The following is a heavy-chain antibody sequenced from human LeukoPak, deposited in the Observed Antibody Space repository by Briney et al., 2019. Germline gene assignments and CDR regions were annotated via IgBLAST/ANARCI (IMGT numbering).Heavy chain of an antibody. D-gene: IGHD3-22*01. CDR2: ISYDGSNK. Sequence: PGGSLRLSCAASESTFSSYGMHWVRQAPGKGLEWVAVISYDGSNKYYADSVKGRFTISRDNSKNTLYLQMNSLRAEDTAVYYCAKDPFRYDSSGYYFDYWGQGTLVTVSS. J-gene: IGHJ4*02. V-gene: IGHV3-30*18. CDR1: ESTFSSYG. CDR3: AKDPFRYDSSGYYFDY.